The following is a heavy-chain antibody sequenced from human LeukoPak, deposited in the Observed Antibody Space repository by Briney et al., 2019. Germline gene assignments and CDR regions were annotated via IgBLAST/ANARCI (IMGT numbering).Heavy chain of an antibody. J-gene: IGHJ2*01. D-gene: IGHD3-10*01. V-gene: IGHV3-53*01. CDR1: AVAVNTQY. CDR2: LYSGETT. CDR3: ARVGDHYHWYLDL. Sequence: PAGRLRASSAANAVAVNTQYFNSLRRAPWKRLPTVSILYSGETTYYADYVKGLFTVTRDRSKNTLYLHINSLRAEDTAVYYCARVGDHYHWYLDLWRRGALVTAS.